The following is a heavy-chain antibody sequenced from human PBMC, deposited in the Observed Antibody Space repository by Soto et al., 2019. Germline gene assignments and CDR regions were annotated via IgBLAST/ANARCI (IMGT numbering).Heavy chain of an antibody. CDR2: INYRGTT. V-gene: IGHV4-31*03. Sequence: QVQLQESGPGLVRPSQTLSLTCTVSGGSINSGDSWWNWIRQNPEKGLEWIGYINYRGTTFYNPSLMSRIIISADTSENQFSLKLNSVTAADTAVYYCLRDAPGGAPYWGQGTPVTVSS. CDR1: GGSINSGDSW. D-gene: IGHD1-26*01. J-gene: IGHJ4*02. CDR3: LRDAPGGAPY.